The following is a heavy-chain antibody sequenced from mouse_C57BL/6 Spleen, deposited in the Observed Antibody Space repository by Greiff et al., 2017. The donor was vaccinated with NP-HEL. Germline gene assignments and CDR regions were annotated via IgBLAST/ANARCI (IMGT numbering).Heavy chain of an antibody. CDR3: TRCTTVVARPFAY. CDR2: IDPETGGT. J-gene: IGHJ3*01. D-gene: IGHD1-1*01. CDR1: GYTFTDYE. Sequence: QVQLKESGAELVRPGASVTLSCKASGYTFTDYEMHWVKQTPVHGLEWIGAIDPETGGTAYNQKFKGKAILTADKSSSTAYMELRSLTSEDSAVYYCTRCTTVVARPFAYWGQGTLVTVSA. V-gene: IGHV1-15*01.